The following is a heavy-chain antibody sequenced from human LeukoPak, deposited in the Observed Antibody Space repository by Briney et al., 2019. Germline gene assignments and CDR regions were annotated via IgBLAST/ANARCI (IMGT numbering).Heavy chain of an antibody. CDR3: ARQGTTVTHEGAFDI. CDR2: INPSDSDT. Sequence: GESLKISCKGSGYSSTNYWIGWVRQMPGKGLEWMGIINPSDSDTRYSPSFQGQVTISADKSTSTAYLQWSSLKASDTAMYYCARQGTTVTHEGAFDIWGQGTMVPVS. D-gene: IGHD4-17*01. V-gene: IGHV5-51*01. CDR1: GYSSTNYW. J-gene: IGHJ3*02.